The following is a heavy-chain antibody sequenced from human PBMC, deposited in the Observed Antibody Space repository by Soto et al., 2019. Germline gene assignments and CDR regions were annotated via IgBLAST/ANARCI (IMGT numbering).Heavy chain of an antibody. D-gene: IGHD2-15*01. V-gene: IGHV3-30*18. J-gene: IGHJ4*02. CDR3: AKVPWRYCSGGSCYSGGGFDY. Sequence: PGGSLRLSCAASGFTFSSYGMHWVRQAPGKGLEWVAVISYDGSNKYYADSVKGRFTISRDNSKNTLYLQMNSLRAEDTAVYYCAKVPWRYCSGGSCYSGGGFDYWGQGTLVTVSS. CDR1: GFTFSSYG. CDR2: ISYDGSNK.